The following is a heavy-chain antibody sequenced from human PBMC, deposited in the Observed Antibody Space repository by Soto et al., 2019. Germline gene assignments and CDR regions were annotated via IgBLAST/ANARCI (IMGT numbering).Heavy chain of an antibody. Sequence: PGASLTISCTGSGYNFTTYWIGWMRQMPGKGLEWMGIIYPGDSDTRYNPSFQDQVTISADKSISTAYLQWSSLKASDTAMYYCARQFSGSYRSCLGQWGQGTLVTVSS. CDR3: ARQFSGSYRSCLGQ. CDR2: IYPGDSDT. D-gene: IGHD1-26*01. CDR1: GYNFTTYW. V-gene: IGHV5-51*01. J-gene: IGHJ4*02.